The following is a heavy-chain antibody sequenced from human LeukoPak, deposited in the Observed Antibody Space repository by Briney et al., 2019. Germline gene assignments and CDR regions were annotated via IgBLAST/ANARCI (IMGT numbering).Heavy chain of an antibody. CDR1: GASFTDYW. Sequence: PSETLSLTCAVYGASFTDYWWTWIRQSPGKGLEWIGEINHSGQTTYNPSLKSRASISVDRSKRQFSLKLTSVTAADTALYYCAIRFGRLEAGGTPFDSWGEGTLVTVSS. CDR3: AIRFGRLEAGGTPFDS. D-gene: IGHD6-13*01. V-gene: IGHV4-34*01. J-gene: IGHJ4*02. CDR2: INHSGQT.